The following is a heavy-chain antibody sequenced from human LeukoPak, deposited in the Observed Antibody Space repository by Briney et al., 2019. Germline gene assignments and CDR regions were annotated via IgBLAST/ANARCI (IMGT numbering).Heavy chain of an antibody. J-gene: IGHJ3*02. V-gene: IGHV4-4*07. Sequence: SETLSLTCTVSGGSISSYYWSWIRQPAGKGLEWIGRIYTSGSTNYNPSLKSRVTMSVDTSKNQFSLKLSSVTAADTAVYYCGRDQWSGDAFDIWGQGTMVTVSS. CDR3: GRDQWSGDAFDI. CDR1: GGSISSYY. CDR2: IYTSGST. D-gene: IGHD3-10*02.